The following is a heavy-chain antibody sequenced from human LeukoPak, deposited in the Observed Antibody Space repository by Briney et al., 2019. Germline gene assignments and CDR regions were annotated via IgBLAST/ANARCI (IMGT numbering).Heavy chain of an antibody. CDR1: GFTFSDYY. CDR3: AREAVDSSRGIFDF. J-gene: IGHJ4*02. Sequence: PGGSLRLSCAASGFTFSDYYMSWIRQAPGKGLQWVSFISNSGGTMSYVDSVQGRFTIYRDNAKNSVFLQMNSLRAEDTAVYYCAREAVDSSRGIFDFWGQGTLVTVSS. V-gene: IGHV3-11*01. CDR2: ISNSGGTM. D-gene: IGHD3-16*01.